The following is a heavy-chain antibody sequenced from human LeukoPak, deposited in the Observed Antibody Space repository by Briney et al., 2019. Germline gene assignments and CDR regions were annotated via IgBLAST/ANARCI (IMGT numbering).Heavy chain of an antibody. CDR1: GYTCNNVW. J-gene: IGHJ3*02. CDR3: ARRKSGTGDAFDI. CDR2: IYPYDSDT. V-gene: IGHV5-51*01. Sequence: GVSRKISCKGSGYTCNNVWIGWVRQMPGKGLEWMGIIYPYDSDTSYRPSVQGQVTISADKSISTAYLQWSSLKASDTAMYYCARRKSGTGDAFDIWGQGTMVTASS. D-gene: IGHD1-7*01.